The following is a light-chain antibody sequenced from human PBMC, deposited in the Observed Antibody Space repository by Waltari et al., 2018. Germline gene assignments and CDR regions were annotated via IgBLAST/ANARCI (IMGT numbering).Light chain of an antibody. CDR2: SDN. CDR1: SPNIGSNS. J-gene: IGLJ2*01. CDR3: AAWDVSLNGLV. V-gene: IGLV1-44*01. Sequence: QSVLTQPPSASGTPGQRVTISCSGRSPNIGSNSVNWYQHLPGTAPKLLIYSDNQRPSGVPDRFSGSKSGASASLAISGLQSEDEADYYCAAWDVSLNGLVFGGGTKLTVL.